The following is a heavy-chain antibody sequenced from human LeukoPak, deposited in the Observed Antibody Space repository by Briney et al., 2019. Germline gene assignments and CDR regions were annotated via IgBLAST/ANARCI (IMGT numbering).Heavy chain of an antibody. V-gene: IGHV4-39*01. J-gene: IGHJ5*02. CDR3: ARGSGGDFWSGYRFDP. CDR2: IYYSGST. Sequence: ETVGLICTVSGGSISSSSYYWGRIRQPPGKGLEWIGSIYYSGSTYYNPSLKSRVTISVDTSKNQFSLKLSSLTAADTAVYYCARGSGGDFWSGYRFDPWGQGPLVTVSS. CDR1: GGSISSSSYY. D-gene: IGHD3-3*01.